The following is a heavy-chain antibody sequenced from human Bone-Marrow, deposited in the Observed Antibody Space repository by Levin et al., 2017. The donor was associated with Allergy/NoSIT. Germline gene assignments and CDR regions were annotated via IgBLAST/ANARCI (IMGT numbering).Heavy chain of an antibody. CDR1: GYSFTSYW. CDR2: IYPGDSDT. D-gene: IGHD3-22*01. J-gene: IGHJ4*02. CDR3: ARRPYYYDSSGYYQAFDY. V-gene: IGHV5-51*01. Sequence: GESLKISCKGSGYSFTSYWIGWVRQMPGKGLEWMGIIYPGDSDTRYSPSFQGQVTISADKSISTAYLQWSSLKASDTAMYYCARRPYYYDSSGYYQAFDYWGQGTLVTVSS.